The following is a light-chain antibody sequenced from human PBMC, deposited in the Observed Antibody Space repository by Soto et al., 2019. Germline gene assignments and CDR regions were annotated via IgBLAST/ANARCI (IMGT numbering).Light chain of an antibody. CDR1: QSVSSY. CDR3: QQRTYWPLT. CDR2: DAS. J-gene: IGKJ4*01. Sequence: EIVLTQSPATLSLSLGERATLSCRASQSVSSYLAWYQEKPGQAPRLLIYDASNRATGIPARFSGSGSGTDFTLTISSLDPEDFSVYYWQQRTYWPLTFGGGTKVAIK. V-gene: IGKV3-11*01.